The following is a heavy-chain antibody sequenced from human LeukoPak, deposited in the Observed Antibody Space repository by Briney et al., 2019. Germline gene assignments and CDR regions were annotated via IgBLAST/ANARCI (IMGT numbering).Heavy chain of an antibody. CDR2: IYSDNT. Sequence: SGGSLRLSCAASGFTFSSYEMNWVRQAPGKGLEWVSFIYSDNTHYSDSVKGRFTISRDNAKNLLYLQMNDLRVEDTAVYYCARTARHLDYWGQGTLVTVSS. J-gene: IGHJ4*02. V-gene: IGHV3-21*01. CDR1: GFTFSSYE. CDR3: ARTARHLDY. D-gene: IGHD5-18*01.